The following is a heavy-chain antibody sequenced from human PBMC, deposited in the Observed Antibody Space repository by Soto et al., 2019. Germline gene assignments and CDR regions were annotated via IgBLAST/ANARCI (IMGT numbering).Heavy chain of an antibody. Sequence: QPGGSLRLSCAASGFNPVYAMTWVRQPPGKGLEWVSSMNGAASSTSYADSVKGRFTTSRDNSKNTLYLDMNSLRVEDTAVYYCARGGADHYQFGMDVWGQGTTVTVSS. CDR2: MNGAASST. CDR3: ARGGADHYQFGMDV. D-gene: IGHD2-2*01. CDR1: GFNPVYA. J-gene: IGHJ6*02. V-gene: IGHV3-23*01.